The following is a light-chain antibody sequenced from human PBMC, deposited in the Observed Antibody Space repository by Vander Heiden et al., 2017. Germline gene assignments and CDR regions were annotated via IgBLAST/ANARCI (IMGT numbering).Light chain of an antibody. Sequence: DIQMTQSPSSLSASVGDRVTITCRASQSISSYLNWYQQKPGKVPKLLIYAASSLQSGVPSRFSGSGSGTDFTLTIISLQPGDFATYYCQQSYSTRYTFGQGTKLEI. J-gene: IGKJ2*01. V-gene: IGKV1-39*01. CDR1: QSISSY. CDR2: AAS. CDR3: QQSYSTRYT.